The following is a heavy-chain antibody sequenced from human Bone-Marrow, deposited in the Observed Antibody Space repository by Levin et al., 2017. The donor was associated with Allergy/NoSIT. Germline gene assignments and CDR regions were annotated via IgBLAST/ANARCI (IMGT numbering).Heavy chain of an antibody. CDR3: TRAGGSTGF. Sequence: PGGSLRLSCAASGFSFSTYSMNWVRQAPGKGLEWVSSMSGSRGYIYYADSVKGRFTISRDNAKNSLYLQMNSLRADDTAVYYCTRAGGSTGFWGQGTLVTVSS. D-gene: IGHD1-26*01. CDR1: GFSFSTYS. V-gene: IGHV3-21*01. CDR2: MSGSRGYI. J-gene: IGHJ4*02.